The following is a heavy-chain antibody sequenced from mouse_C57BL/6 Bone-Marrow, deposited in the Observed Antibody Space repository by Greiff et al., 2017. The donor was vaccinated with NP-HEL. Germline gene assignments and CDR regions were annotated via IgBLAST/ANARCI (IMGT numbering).Heavy chain of an antibody. CDR2: IDPSDSYT. D-gene: IGHD2-2*01. Sequence: QVQLQQPGAELVRPGTSVKLSCKASGYTFTSYWMHWVKQSHGQGLEWIGVIDPSDSYTNYNQKFKGKATLTVDTSPSTAYMQLSSLTSEDSAVYYCERVSTMVKWFAYWGQGTLVTVSA. J-gene: IGHJ3*01. CDR3: ERVSTMVKWFAY. V-gene: IGHV1-59*01. CDR1: GYTFTSYW.